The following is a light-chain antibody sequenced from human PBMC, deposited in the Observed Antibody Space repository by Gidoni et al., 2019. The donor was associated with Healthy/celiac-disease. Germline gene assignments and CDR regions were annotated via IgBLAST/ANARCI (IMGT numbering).Light chain of an antibody. Sequence: DIALTLSLGTLSLSPGERAALSCRASQSVSSSYVAWYQQKPGQAPRLLIYGASSRATGIPDRISGSGSGKDFTLTISRLEHEDVAVYYCQQYGSSPGTFGGGTKVEIK. CDR2: GAS. V-gene: IGKV3-20*01. J-gene: IGKJ4*01. CDR3: QQYGSSPGT. CDR1: QSVSSSY.